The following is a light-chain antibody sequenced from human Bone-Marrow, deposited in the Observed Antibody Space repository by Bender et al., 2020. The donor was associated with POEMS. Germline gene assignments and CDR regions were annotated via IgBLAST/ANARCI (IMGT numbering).Light chain of an antibody. CDR3: CSYAGSSTWV. CDR1: SSDVGAYNF. J-gene: IGLJ3*02. Sequence: QSALTQPASVSGSPGQSITISCTGTSSDVGAYNFVSWHQQHPGKAPKLMIYDVTKRPSGVPDRFSGSRSGNTASLTVSGLQAEDEAYYYCCSYAGSSTWVFGGGTKVTVL. CDR2: DVT. V-gene: IGLV2-23*02.